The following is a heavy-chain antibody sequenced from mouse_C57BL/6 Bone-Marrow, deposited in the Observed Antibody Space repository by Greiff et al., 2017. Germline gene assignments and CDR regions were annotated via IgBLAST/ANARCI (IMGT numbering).Heavy chain of an antibody. D-gene: IGHD2-2*01. CDR2: ISNLAYSI. J-gene: IGHJ4*01. Sequence: EVQVVESGGGLVQPGGSLKLSCAASGFTFSDYEMAWVRQAPWKGPEWVAFISNLAYSIYYADTVTGRFTISRENAKNTLYLEMSSLRSEDTAMYYCARRVIEDYAMDYWGQGTSVTVSS. CDR1: GFTFSDYE. CDR3: ARRVIEDYAMDY. V-gene: IGHV5-15*01.